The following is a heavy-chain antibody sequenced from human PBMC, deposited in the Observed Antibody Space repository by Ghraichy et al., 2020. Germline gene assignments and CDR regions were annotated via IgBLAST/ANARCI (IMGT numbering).Heavy chain of an antibody. J-gene: IGHJ6*02. D-gene: IGHD2-15*01. CDR3: ARSPRGTARIYYYYYYGMDV. Sequence: GESLNISCAASGFTFSSYWMSWVRQAPGKGLEWVANIKQDGSEKYYVDSVKGRFTISRDNAKNSLYLQMNSLRAEDTAVYYCARSPRGTARIYYYYYYGMDVWGQGTTVTVSS. CDR2: IKQDGSEK. CDR1: GFTFSSYW. V-gene: IGHV3-7*01.